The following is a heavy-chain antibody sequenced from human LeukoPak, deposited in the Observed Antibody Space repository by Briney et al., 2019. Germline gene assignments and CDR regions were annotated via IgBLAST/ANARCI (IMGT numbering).Heavy chain of an antibody. CDR2: IRDKGYGHAT. CDR1: GFTFSDSA. D-gene: IGHD2-8*01. CDR3: TTPNEGNWFDP. Sequence: PGGSLRLSCAASGFTFSDSAIQWVRQASGKGMERVGRIRDKGYGHATAYAASVKGRFTLSRDDSKNTAYLQMNSLKTEDTALYYCTTPNEGNWFDPWGQGTLVTVSS. J-gene: IGHJ5*02. V-gene: IGHV3-73*01.